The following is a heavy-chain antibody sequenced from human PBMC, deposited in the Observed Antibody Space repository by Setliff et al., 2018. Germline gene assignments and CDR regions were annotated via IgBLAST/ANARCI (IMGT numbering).Heavy chain of an antibody. D-gene: IGHD3-3*01. Sequence: PSETLSLTCAVYGGSFSGYYWSWIRQPPGKGLEWIGEINHSGSTNYNPSLKSRVTISVDTSKNQFPLELSSVTAADTAVYYCARRETYYNFWSGYYAYWGQGTLVTVSS. CDR1: GGSFSGYY. J-gene: IGHJ4*02. CDR2: INHSGST. V-gene: IGHV4-34*01. CDR3: ARRETYYNFWSGYYAY.